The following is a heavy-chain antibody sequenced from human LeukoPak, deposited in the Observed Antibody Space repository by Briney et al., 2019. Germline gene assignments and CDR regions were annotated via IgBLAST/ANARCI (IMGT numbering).Heavy chain of an antibody. V-gene: IGHV1-2*04. D-gene: IGHD3-10*01. J-gene: IGHJ4*02. CDR3: ARAPYGSGSYYYYFDY. Sequence: ASVKVSCKASGYTLTGYYMHWVRQAPGQGLEWMGWINPNSGGTNYAQKFQGWVTMTRDTSISTAYMALSRLRSDDTAVYYCARAPYGSGSYYYYFDYWGQGTLVTVSS. CDR2: INPNSGGT. CDR1: GYTLTGYY.